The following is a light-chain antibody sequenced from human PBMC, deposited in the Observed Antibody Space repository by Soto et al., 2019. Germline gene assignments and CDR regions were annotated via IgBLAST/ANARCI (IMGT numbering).Light chain of an antibody. Sequence: QSALTQPPSASGSPGQSVTISCTGTSSDVGGYIYVSWYQQHPGKAPKLMIYDVSKRPSGVPDRFSGSKSGNTASLTVSGRQAEEEADYYCSSYSGGNNLYVFGTGTKLTVL. J-gene: IGLJ1*01. CDR1: SSDVGGYIY. CDR2: DVS. CDR3: SSYSGGNNLYV. V-gene: IGLV2-8*01.